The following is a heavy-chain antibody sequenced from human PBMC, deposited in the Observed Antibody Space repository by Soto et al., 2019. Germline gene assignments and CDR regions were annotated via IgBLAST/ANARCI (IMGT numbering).Heavy chain of an antibody. CDR2: ISSSSSTI. Sequence: LRLSCAASGFTFSSYSMNWVRQAPGKGLEWVSYISSSSSTIYYADSVKGRFTISRDNAKNSLYLQMNSLRAEDTAVYYCASQVDYDILTGSLDYWGQGTLVTVSS. J-gene: IGHJ4*02. CDR1: GFTFSSYS. V-gene: IGHV3-48*04. D-gene: IGHD3-9*01. CDR3: ASQVDYDILTGSLDY.